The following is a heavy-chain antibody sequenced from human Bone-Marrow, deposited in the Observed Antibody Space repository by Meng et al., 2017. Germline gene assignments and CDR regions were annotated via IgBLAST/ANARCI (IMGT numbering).Heavy chain of an antibody. CDR3: ARGGSPGYGDYDY. D-gene: IGHD4-17*01. Sequence: QVQLVQSGAEVKKPGSSVKVSCKASGGTFSSYTSSWVRQAPGQGLEWMGRIIPILGIANYAQKFQGRVTITADKSTSTAYMELSSLRSEDTAVYYCARGGSPGYGDYDYWGQGTLVTVSS. J-gene: IGHJ4*02. CDR1: GGTFSSYT. V-gene: IGHV1-69*02. CDR2: IIPILGIA.